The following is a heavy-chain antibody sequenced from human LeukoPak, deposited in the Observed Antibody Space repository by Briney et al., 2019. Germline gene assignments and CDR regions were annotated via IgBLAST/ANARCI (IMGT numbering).Heavy chain of an antibody. CDR2: ISAYNGNT. J-gene: IGHJ5*02. CDR1: GYTFTSYG. D-gene: IGHD4-17*01. Sequence: ASVKVSCKASGYTFTSYGISWVRQAPGQGLEWMGWISAYNGNTNYAQKLQGRVTMTTDTSTSTAYMELRSLRSDDTAVYYGARAADYGDRFDPWGQGALVTVSS. CDR3: ARAADYGDRFDP. V-gene: IGHV1-18*01.